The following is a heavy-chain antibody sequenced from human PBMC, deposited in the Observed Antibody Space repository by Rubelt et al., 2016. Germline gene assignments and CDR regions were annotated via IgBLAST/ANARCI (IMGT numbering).Heavy chain of an antibody. D-gene: IGHD3-22*01. CDR3: ARGKEGVGVTMMDY. V-gene: IGHV4-34*01. Sequence: QVQLQQWGAGLLKPSETLSLTCAVYGGSFSGYYWSWLRQLPGKGLGWIGEIKHSGSTNYNPSLKGRFTLAVDTSRNQCILKLSSVTAADTAVNYGARGKEGVGVTMMDYWGQGTLVTVSS. CDR1: GGSFSGYY. J-gene: IGHJ4*02. CDR2: IKHSGST.